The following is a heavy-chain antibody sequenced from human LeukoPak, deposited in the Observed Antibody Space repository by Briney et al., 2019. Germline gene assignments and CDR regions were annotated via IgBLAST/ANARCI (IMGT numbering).Heavy chain of an antibody. Sequence: ADPLSLPCTLWGDPLWHYSGRCPRHPPGKGLERIGYTLDSGSPNYNPSLKSRGTISVDPSKNQFSLKLSSVTAADTAMYYWARGGYYDGNGFSLRHNWFDPWGQGTLVNVSS. J-gene: IGHJ5*02. D-gene: IGHD3-22*01. CDR3: ARGGYYDGNGFSLRHNWFDP. CDR1: GDPLWHYS. V-gene: IGHV4-59*07. CDR2: TLDSGSP.